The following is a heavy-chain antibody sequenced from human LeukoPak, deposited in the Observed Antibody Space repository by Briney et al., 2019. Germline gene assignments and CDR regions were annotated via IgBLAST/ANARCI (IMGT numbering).Heavy chain of an antibody. Sequence: GGSLRLSCAASGFTFSSYGMHWVRQAPGKGLEWVSAISGSGGSTYYADSVKGRFTISRDNSKNTLYLQMNSLRAEDTAVYYCAKDRNDILTGYYNIEDYFDYWGQGTLVTVSS. D-gene: IGHD3-9*01. CDR1: GFTFSSYG. CDR3: AKDRNDILTGYYNIEDYFDY. CDR2: ISGSGGST. J-gene: IGHJ4*02. V-gene: IGHV3-23*01.